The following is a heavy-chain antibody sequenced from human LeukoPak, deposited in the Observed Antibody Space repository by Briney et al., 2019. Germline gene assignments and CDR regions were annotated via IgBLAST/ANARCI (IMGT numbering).Heavy chain of an antibody. CDR3: ARDTRLRGTNWFDP. CDR1: GGSVSSGNYY. J-gene: IGHJ5*02. D-gene: IGHD4-17*01. CDR2: VSHSGPT. Sequence: SETLSLTCTVSGGSVSSGNYYWSWIRQHPGKGLEWIGYVSHSGPTDINPSLKSRATIAVDTSTDQFSLRLTSVTAADTAIYYCARDTRLRGTNWFDPWGQGTLVTVSS. V-gene: IGHV4-31*03.